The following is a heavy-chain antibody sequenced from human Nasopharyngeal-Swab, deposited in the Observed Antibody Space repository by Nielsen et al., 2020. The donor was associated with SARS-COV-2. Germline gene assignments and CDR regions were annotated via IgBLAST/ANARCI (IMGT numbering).Heavy chain of an antibody. V-gene: IGHV4-39*07. CDR2: IYYSGST. J-gene: IGHJ2*01. D-gene: IGHD6-13*01. CDR3: ARDRQQQLVLGYFDL. Sequence: SETLSLTCTVSGGSISSSSYYWGWIRQPPGTGLEWIGSIYYSGSTYYNPSLKSRVTISVDTSKNQFSLKLSSVTAADTAVYYCARDRQQQLVLGYFDLWGRGTLVTVS. CDR1: GGSISSSSYY.